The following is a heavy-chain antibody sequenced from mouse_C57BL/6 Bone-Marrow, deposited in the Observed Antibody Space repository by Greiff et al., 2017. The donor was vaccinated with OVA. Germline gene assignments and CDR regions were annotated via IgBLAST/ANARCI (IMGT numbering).Heavy chain of an antibody. CDR1: GYTFTSYG. V-gene: IGHV1-81*01. Sequence: QVQLQQSGAELARPGASVKLSCKASGYTFTSYGISWVKQRTGQGLEWIGEIYPRSGNTYYNEKFKGKATLTADKSSSTAYMELRSLTSEDSAVYFCARAITTVAARWYFDVWGTGTTVTVSS. D-gene: IGHD1-1*01. CDR2: IYPRSGNT. J-gene: IGHJ1*03. CDR3: ARAITTVAARWYFDV.